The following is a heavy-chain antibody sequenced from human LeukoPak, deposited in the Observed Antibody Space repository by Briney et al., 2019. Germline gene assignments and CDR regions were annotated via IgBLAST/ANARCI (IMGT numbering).Heavy chain of an antibody. J-gene: IGHJ4*02. V-gene: IGHV3-53*01. CDR1: GFTVSSNY. CDR3: ASRGNYYHYFDC. Sequence: HPGGSLRLSCAASGFTVSSNYMSWVRQAPGKGLEWVSVIYSGGSTYYADSVKGRFTISRDNSKNTLYLQMNSLRTEDTAVYYCASRGNYYHYFDCWGQGTLVTVSS. D-gene: IGHD1-26*01. CDR2: IYSGGST.